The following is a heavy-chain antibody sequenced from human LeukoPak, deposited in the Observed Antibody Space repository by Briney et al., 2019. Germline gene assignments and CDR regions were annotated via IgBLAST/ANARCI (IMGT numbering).Heavy chain of an antibody. J-gene: IGHJ4*02. CDR1: GFIFSNDA. CDR3: AKATSPAVYFDY. CDR2: ISYDGSNK. V-gene: IGHV3-30-3*01. Sequence: PGGSLRLSCAASGFIFSNDAIHWVRQAPGKGLEWVAIISYDGSNKYYADPVKGRFTISRDNSKNTLYLQMNSLRAEDTAVYSCAKATSPAVYFDYWGQGTLVTVSS.